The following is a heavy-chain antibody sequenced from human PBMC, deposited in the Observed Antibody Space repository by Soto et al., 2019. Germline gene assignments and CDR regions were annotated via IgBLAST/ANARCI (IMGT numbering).Heavy chain of an antibody. CDR3: ARDPSIVLAPAATYYYYYYGMDV. D-gene: IGHD2-2*01. V-gene: IGHV3-7*01. CDR1: GFTFSSYW. J-gene: IGHJ6*02. Sequence: EVQLVESGGGLVQPGGSLRLSCAASGFTFSSYWMSWVRQAPGKGLEWVANIKQDGSEKYYVDSVKGRFTISRDNAKNSLYLQMNSLRAEDTAVYYCARDPSIVLAPAATYYYYYYGMDVWGQGTTVTVSS. CDR2: IKQDGSEK.